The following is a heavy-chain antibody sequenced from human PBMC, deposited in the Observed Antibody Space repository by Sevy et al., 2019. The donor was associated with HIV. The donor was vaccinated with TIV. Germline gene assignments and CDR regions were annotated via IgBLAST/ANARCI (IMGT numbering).Heavy chain of an antibody. J-gene: IGHJ4*02. CDR1: GYTFTSYA. CDR2: INPGNGNT. CDR3: ARSVIPTAIFDN. D-gene: IGHD2-2*01. V-gene: IGHV1-3*01. Sequence: ASVKVSCKASGYTFTSYAIHWVRQAPGQRLEWMGWINPGNGNTKYSQKFQGRVTITRDTSASTTYMELSSLRSEDTAVYYCARSVIPTAIFDNWGRGTLVTVSS.